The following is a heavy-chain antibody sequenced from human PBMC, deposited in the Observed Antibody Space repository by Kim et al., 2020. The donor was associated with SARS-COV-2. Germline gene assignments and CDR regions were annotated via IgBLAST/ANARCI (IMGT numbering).Heavy chain of an antibody. J-gene: IGHJ4*02. CDR3: ARGRDVNDFRPHY. CDR1: EFTFSSYG. D-gene: IGHD2-21*02. V-gene: IGHV3-23*01. Sequence: GGSLRLSCAASEFTFSSYGMSWVRQAPGKGLEWVSGISGSGGSTYYADSVKGRFTISRDNSKNTLYLQMNGLRAEDTAVYYCARGRDVNDFRPHYWGQGTLVTVSS. CDR2: ISGSGGST.